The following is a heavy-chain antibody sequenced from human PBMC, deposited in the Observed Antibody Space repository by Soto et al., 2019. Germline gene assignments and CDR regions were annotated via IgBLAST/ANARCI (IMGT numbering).Heavy chain of an antibody. Sequence: PSETLSLTCAVYGGSFSGYYWSWIRQPPGKGLEWIGEINHSGSTNYNPSLKSRVTISVDTSKNQFSLKLSSVTAADTAVYYCARGETRSGGSCSTQWGQGTLVTVSS. CDR3: ARGETRSGGSCSTQ. V-gene: IGHV4-34*01. CDR1: GGSFSGYY. CDR2: INHSGST. D-gene: IGHD2-15*01. J-gene: IGHJ1*01.